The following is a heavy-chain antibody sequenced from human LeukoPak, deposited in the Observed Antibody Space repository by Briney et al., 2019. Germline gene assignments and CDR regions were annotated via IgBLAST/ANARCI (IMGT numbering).Heavy chain of an antibody. Sequence: SETLSLTCAVYGGSFSGYYWSWIRQPPGKGLEWIGSILYTGSTFYNPSLKSRVSVSVDTSKNKFSLKLTSVTAADTAVYFCVRDGGNWDVDYWGQGTLVTVSS. J-gene: IGHJ4*02. CDR3: VRDGGNWDVDY. D-gene: IGHD3-16*01. CDR1: GGSFSGYY. CDR2: ILYTGST. V-gene: IGHV4-34*12.